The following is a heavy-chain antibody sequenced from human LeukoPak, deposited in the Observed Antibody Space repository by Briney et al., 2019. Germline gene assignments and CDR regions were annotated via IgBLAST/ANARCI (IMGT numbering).Heavy chain of an antibody. CDR2: IYTSGST. V-gene: IGHV4-4*07. CDR3: AREGGNDFWTKNWFDP. D-gene: IGHD3-3*01. CDR1: GGSISSYY. Sequence: SQTLSLTCTVSGGSISSYYWSWIRQPAGKGLEWIGRIYTSGSTNYNPSLKSRVTISVDTSKNQFSLKLSSVTAADTAVYYCAREGGNDFWTKNWFDPWGQGTLVTVSS. J-gene: IGHJ5*02.